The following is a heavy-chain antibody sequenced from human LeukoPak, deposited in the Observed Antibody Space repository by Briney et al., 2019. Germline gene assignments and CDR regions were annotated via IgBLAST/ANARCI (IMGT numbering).Heavy chain of an antibody. CDR1: AFTVSTYW. D-gene: IGHD3-22*01. CDR2: IKSDGST. J-gene: IGHJ1*01. V-gene: IGHV3-74*01. CDR3: ARAPSEIGGYYPEYFRH. Sequence: GGSLRLSCAASAFTVSTYWMHWVRQAPGEGLVWVSRIKSDGSTNYADSVKGRFTISRDNAKNTVSLQMNSLRPEDTGVYYCARAPSEIGGYYPEYFRHWGQGTLVTVSS.